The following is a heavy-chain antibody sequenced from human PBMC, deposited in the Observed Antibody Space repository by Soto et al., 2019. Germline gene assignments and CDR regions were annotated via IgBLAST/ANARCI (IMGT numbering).Heavy chain of an antibody. J-gene: IGHJ6*02. CDR1: GGTFSSYA. CDR3: ARDSLVVVVAADCYYYGMDV. V-gene: IGHV1-69*01. Sequence: QVQLVQSGAEVKKPGSSVKVSCKASGGTFSSYAISWVRQAPGQGLEWMGGIIPIFGTANYAQKFQGRVTITADESTSTAYMELSSLRSEDTAVYYCARDSLVVVVAADCYYYGMDVWGQGTTVTVSS. CDR2: IIPIFGTA. D-gene: IGHD2-15*01.